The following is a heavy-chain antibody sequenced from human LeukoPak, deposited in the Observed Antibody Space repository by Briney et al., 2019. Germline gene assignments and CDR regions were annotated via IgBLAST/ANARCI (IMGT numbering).Heavy chain of an antibody. CDR3: ATAGFYDSSGYYYPNFDY. D-gene: IGHD3-22*01. CDR1: GYTFTSYY. J-gene: IGHJ4*02. CDR2: FDPEDGET. V-gene: IGHV1-24*01. Sequence: ASVKVSCKASGYTFTSYYMHWVRQAPGKGLEWMGGFDPEDGETIYAQKFQGRVTMTEDTSTDTAYMELSSLRSEDTAVYYCATAGFYDSSGYYYPNFDYWGQGTLVTVSS.